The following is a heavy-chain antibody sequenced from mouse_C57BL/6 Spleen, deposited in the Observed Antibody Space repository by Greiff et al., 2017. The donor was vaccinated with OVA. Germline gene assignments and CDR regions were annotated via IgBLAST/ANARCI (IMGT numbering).Heavy chain of an antibody. D-gene: IGHD2-3*01. J-gene: IGHJ2*01. Sequence: QVTLKVSGPGILQSSQTLSLTCSFSGFSLSTSGMGVSWIRQPSGKGLEWLAHIYWDDDKRYNPSLKSRPTISKDTSRNQVFLKITSVDTADTATYYCARAFYDGYYGDYFDYWGQGTTLTVSS. CDR2: IYWDDDK. CDR3: ARAFYDGYYGDYFDY. CDR1: GFSLSTSGMG. V-gene: IGHV8-12*01.